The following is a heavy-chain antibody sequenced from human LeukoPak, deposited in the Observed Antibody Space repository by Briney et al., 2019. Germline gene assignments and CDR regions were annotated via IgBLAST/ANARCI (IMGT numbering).Heavy chain of an antibody. V-gene: IGHV4-38-2*02. CDR2: IYRSGST. D-gene: IGHD5-12*01. CDR3: ARGGSIGAEFDY. J-gene: IGHJ4*02. CDR1: GYSISSGYY. Sequence: SETLSLTCTVSGYSISSGYYWGWIRQPPGKGLEWIGSIYRSGSTYYNPSLKSRVTISVDTSKNQFSLKLSSVTAADTAVYYCARGGSIGAEFDYWGQGTLVTVSS.